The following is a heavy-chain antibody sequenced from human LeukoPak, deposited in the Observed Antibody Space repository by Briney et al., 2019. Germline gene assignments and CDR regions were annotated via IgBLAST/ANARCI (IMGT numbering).Heavy chain of an antibody. J-gene: IGHJ4*02. CDR1: GGSISGYY. CDR2: TYYRGSS. V-gene: IGHV4-59*01. Sequence: PSETLSLTCVVSGGSISGYYWTWIRQPPGKGLEWIGYTYYRGSSSFNPSLRSRVTISVDMSKNQVSLKLTSVTAVDTAVYYCARERLVDLATIFDYWGQGALVTVSS. CDR3: ARERLVDLATIFDY. D-gene: IGHD5-24*01.